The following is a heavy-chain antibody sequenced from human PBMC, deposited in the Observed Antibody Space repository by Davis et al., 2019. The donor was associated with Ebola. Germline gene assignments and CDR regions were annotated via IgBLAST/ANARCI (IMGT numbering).Heavy chain of an antibody. CDR3: ARGRGGRGIYGMDV. D-gene: IGHD3-16*01. Sequence: GESLKISCAASGFTFSSYWMSWVRQAPGKGLEWVANIKQDGSEKYYVDSVKGRFTISRDNAKNSLYLQMNSLRAEDTAVYYCARGRGGRGIYGMDVWGQGTTVTVSS. CDR1: GFTFSSYW. J-gene: IGHJ6*02. V-gene: IGHV3-7*01. CDR2: IKQDGSEK.